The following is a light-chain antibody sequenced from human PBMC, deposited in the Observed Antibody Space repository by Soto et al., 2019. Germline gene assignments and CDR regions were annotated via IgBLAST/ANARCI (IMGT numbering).Light chain of an antibody. V-gene: IGKV3-15*01. CDR3: QQYNSDST. CDR2: GAS. Sequence: EIVMTQSPATLSVSPGERATLSCRASQSVSSNLAWYQQKPGQAPRLLIYGASTRATGIPARFSGSGSGTEFTLTINSLQPDDSATYYCQQYNSDSTFGQGTKVEIK. CDR1: QSVSSN. J-gene: IGKJ1*01.